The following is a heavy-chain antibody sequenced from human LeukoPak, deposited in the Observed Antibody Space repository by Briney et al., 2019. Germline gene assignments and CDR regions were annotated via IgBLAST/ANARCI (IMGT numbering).Heavy chain of an antibody. CDR2: ISSDGREE. V-gene: IGHV3-30*03. Sequence: GGSLRLSCAASGLTFSIYGMHWVRQAPGKGLEWVAVISSDGREEDYADSVRGRFTISRDNSRDTLYLQISSLRPEDAAVYYCRAATKNRGYYFDYWGQGTLVTVSS. D-gene: IGHD1-14*01. J-gene: IGHJ4*02. CDR3: RAATKNRGYYFDY. CDR1: GLTFSIYG.